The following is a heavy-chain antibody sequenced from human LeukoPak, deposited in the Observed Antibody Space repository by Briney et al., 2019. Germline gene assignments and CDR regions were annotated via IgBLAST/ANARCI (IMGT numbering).Heavy chain of an antibody. CDR2: INPDDSDT. Sequence: VESLKISWKGSGYSFSTYWIAWVRQMPGKGLEWMGIINPDDSDTRYSPSFQGQVTISADKSISTAYLQWGSLKASDTAMYYCARQWLFDYWGQGTLVTVSS. D-gene: IGHD6-19*01. CDR3: ARQWLFDY. CDR1: GYSFSTYW. J-gene: IGHJ4*02. V-gene: IGHV5-51*01.